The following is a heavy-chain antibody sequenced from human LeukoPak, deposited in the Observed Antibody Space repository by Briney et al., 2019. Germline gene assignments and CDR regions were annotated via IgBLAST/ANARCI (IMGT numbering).Heavy chain of an antibody. J-gene: IGHJ4*02. Sequence: PGGSLRLSCAASGFTFSSYAVSWVRQAPGKGLEWVSAISGSGGSTYYADSVKGRFTISRDNSKNTLYLQMNSLRAEDTAVYYCATAWTITMIVDPYYFDYWGQGTLVTVSS. CDR1: GFTFSSYA. V-gene: IGHV3-23*01. D-gene: IGHD3-22*01. CDR2: ISGSGGST. CDR3: ATAWTITMIVDPYYFDY.